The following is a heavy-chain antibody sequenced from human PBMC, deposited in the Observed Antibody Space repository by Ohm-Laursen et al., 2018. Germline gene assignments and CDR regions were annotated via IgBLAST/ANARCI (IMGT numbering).Heavy chain of an antibody. CDR1: GYSISSGYY. CDR2: IYHSGST. D-gene: IGHD2-2*01. Sequence: SETLSLTCAVSGYSISSGYYWGWIRQPPGKGLEWIGSIYHSGSTYYNPSLKSRVTISVDTSKTQFSLKVSSVTAADTAVYYCAKDRTWSNPAPPGYWGQGTLVTVSS. V-gene: IGHV4-38-2*02. J-gene: IGHJ4*02. CDR3: AKDRTWSNPAPPGY.